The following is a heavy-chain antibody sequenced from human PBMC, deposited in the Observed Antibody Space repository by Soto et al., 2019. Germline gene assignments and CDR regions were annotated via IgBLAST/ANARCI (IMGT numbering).Heavy chain of an antibody. CDR2: IFYTGTT. CDR3: AKIRVVGILKYYFDI. D-gene: IGHD2-15*01. CDR1: GGPTSDINHN. Sequence: SETLSLTCSVSGGPTSDINHNWAWVRQPPGKGLEWIGNIFYTGTTYYSPSLKGRLTMSIDTSENQFSLKLSSVTAADTAVYYCAKIRVVGILKYYFDIWGRGTQVTVSS. J-gene: IGHJ4*02. V-gene: IGHV4-39*01.